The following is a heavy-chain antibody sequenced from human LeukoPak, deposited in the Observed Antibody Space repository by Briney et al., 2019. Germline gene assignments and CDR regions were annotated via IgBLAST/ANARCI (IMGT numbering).Heavy chain of an antibody. CDR3: ARDSADSSGYWGY. D-gene: IGHD3-22*01. CDR2: IYSGGST. V-gene: IGHV3-53*01. J-gene: IGHJ4*02. Sequence: GGSLRLSCAASGFTVSSNYMSWVRQAPGKGLEWVSVIYSGGSTYYADSVKGRFTISRDNSRNTLYVQMNSLRAEATAVYYCARDSADSSGYWGYWGQGTLVTVSS. CDR1: GFTVSSNY.